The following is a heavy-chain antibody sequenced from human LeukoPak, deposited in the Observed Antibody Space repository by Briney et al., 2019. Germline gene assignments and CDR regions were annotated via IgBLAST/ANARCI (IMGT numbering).Heavy chain of an antibody. CDR3: ARGAAAGNADY. J-gene: IGHJ4*02. D-gene: IGHD6-13*01. CDR1: GFTFSSYE. CDR2: ISSSSYI. Sequence: SGGSLRLSWAASGFTFSSYEMNWVRQAPGKGLEWVSSISSSSYIYYADSVKGRFTISRDNAKYSLYLQMNSLRAEDTAVYYCARGAAAGNADYWGQGTLVTVSS. V-gene: IGHV3-21*01.